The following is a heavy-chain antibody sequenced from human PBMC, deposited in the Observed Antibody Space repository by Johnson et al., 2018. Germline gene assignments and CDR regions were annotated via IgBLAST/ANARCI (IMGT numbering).Heavy chain of an antibody. V-gene: IGHV3-74*01. Sequence: VQLQESGGGIVQXGGSXRLXCAASGFTFTSHWMHWVRQGPGKGLVWVSRINSDGSITSYAASVKGRFTISRDNAKNTVYLQMNSLRAEDTAVYYCAREWHTGFDIWGQGTTVTVSS. J-gene: IGHJ3*02. CDR1: GFTFTSHW. D-gene: IGHD5-24*01. CDR2: INSDGSIT. CDR3: AREWHTGFDI.